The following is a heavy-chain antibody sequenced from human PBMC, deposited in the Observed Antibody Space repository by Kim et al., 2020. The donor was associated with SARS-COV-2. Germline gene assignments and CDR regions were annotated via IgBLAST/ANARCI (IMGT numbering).Heavy chain of an antibody. CDR2: ISGSGGST. V-gene: IGHV3-23*01. CDR1: GFTFSSYA. Sequence: GGSLRLSCAASGFTFSSYAMSWVRQAPGKGLEWVSAISGSGGSTYYADSVKGRFTISRDNSKNTLYLQMNSLRAEDTAVYYCAKGDDYYGSGSPTYDYWGQGTLVTVSS. J-gene: IGHJ4*02. CDR3: AKGDDYYGSGSPTYDY. D-gene: IGHD3-10*01.